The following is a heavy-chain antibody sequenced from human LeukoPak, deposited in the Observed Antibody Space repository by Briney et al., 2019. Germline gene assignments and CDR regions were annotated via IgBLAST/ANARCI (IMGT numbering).Heavy chain of an antibody. Sequence: ASVKVSCKASGYTFTYRYLHWVRQAPGQAHEWMGWITPFNGNTNYAQKFQDRVTITRDRSMSTAYMELSSLRSEDTAMYYCASSGDSSGYYPDYWGQGTLVTVSS. CDR3: ASSGDSSGYYPDY. CDR1: GYTFTYRY. CDR2: ITPFNGNT. V-gene: IGHV1-45*02. D-gene: IGHD3-22*01. J-gene: IGHJ4*02.